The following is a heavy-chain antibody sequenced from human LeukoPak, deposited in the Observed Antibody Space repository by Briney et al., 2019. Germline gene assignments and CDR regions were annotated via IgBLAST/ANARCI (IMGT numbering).Heavy chain of an antibody. CDR3: ARLGSQGGVAALDY. J-gene: IGHJ4*02. D-gene: IGHD6-25*01. V-gene: IGHV3-74*01. Sequence: QPGGSLRFSCAASGFTFSSYWMHWVRQAPGKGLVWVSRINSDGSSTSYADSVKGRFTISRDNAKNTLYLQMNSLRAEDTAVYYCARLGSQGGVAALDYWGQGTLVTVSS. CDR1: GFTFSSYW. CDR2: INSDGSST.